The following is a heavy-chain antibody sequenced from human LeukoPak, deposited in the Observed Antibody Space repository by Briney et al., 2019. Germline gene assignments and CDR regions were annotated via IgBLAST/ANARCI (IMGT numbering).Heavy chain of an antibody. CDR3: AREEVYDSSGYSDH. J-gene: IGHJ4*02. Sequence: SETLSLTCAVYGGSFSGYYWSWNRQPPGMGLEWIGEINHSGSTNYNPSLKSRVTISVDTSKNQFSLKLSSVTAADTAVYYCAREEVYDSSGYSDHWGQGTLVTVSS. V-gene: IGHV4-34*01. D-gene: IGHD3-22*01. CDR1: GGSFSGYY. CDR2: INHSGST.